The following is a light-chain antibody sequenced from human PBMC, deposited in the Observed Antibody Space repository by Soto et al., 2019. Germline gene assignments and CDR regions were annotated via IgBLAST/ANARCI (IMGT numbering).Light chain of an antibody. CDR1: SSDVGGYNY. CDR2: DVS. Sequence: QSALTQPRSVSGSPGQSVTISCTGTSSDVGGYNYVSWYQQHPGKAPKLMIYDVSERPSGVPDRFSGSKSGNTASLTISGLQAEDEADYYCCSYAGSYSFHVVLGGGTKLTV. CDR3: CSYAGSYSFHVV. V-gene: IGLV2-11*01. J-gene: IGLJ2*01.